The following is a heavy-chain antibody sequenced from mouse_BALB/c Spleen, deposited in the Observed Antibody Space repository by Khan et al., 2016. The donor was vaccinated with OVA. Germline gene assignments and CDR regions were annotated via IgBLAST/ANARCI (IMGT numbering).Heavy chain of an antibody. CDR3: ATSYFYGYYLDD. D-gene: IGHD1-1*01. CDR1: GFTFTSYG. Sequence: EVQLVESGGGLVQSGGSRKLSCAASGFTFTSYGMHWIRQAPEKGLEWVAYISSDSNTIYYADTVKGRFTISRDNPKNTLFLQMTSLRSGDIAMYFCATSYFYGYYLDDWGQGTTLTGSS. CDR2: ISSDSNTI. V-gene: IGHV5-17*02. J-gene: IGHJ2*01.